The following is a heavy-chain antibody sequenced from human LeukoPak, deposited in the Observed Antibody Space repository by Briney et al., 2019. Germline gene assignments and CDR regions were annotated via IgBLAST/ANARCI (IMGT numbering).Heavy chain of an antibody. CDR2: VNESGGT. CDR3: ARVGLDIVAYYFDY. CDR1: IDSFSNYH. D-gene: IGHD5-12*01. V-gene: IGHV4-34*01. J-gene: IGHJ4*02. Sequence: PSETLSLTCAVYIDSFSNYHWNWIRQTPAKGMEWIGEVNESGGTNISPSLRSRVILSVDTSKNQFSLKLSSVTAADTAVYYCARVGLDIVAYYFDYWGQGTLVTVSS.